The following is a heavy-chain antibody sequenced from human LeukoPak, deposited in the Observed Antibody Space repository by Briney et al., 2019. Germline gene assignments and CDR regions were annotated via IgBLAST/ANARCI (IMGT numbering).Heavy chain of an antibody. V-gene: IGHV3-53*01. Sequence: GGSLRLSCAASGFTVSSNYMSWVRQAPGKGLGWVSVIYSGGSTYYADSVKGRFTISGDNSKNTLYLQMNSLRAEDTAVYYCARGVYDILTGYTGHAFDIWGQGTMVTVSS. J-gene: IGHJ3*02. CDR2: IYSGGST. D-gene: IGHD3-9*01. CDR1: GFTVSSNY. CDR3: ARGVYDILTGYTGHAFDI.